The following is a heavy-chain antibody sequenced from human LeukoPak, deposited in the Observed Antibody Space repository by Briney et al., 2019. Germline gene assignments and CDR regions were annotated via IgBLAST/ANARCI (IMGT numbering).Heavy chain of an antibody. D-gene: IGHD6-13*01. CDR3: ARDHIAAAGKIDY. J-gene: IGHJ4*02. Sequence: GGSLRLSCAASGFTFSSYSMNWVRQAPGKGLEWVSSISSSSSYIYYADSVKGRFTISRDNAKNSLYLQMNSLRAEDTAVYYCARDHIAAAGKIDYWGQGTLVTVSS. V-gene: IGHV3-21*01. CDR1: GFTFSSYS. CDR2: ISSSSSYI.